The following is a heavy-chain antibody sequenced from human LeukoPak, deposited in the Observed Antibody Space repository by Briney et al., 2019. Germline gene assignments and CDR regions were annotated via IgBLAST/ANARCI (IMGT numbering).Heavy chain of an antibody. CDR1: GFTFSSYW. CDR2: IKQGGSEK. D-gene: IGHD2-15*01. V-gene: IGHV3-7*01. Sequence: QPGGSLRLSCAASGFTFSSYWMSWVRQAPGKGLEWVANIKQGGSEKYYVDSVKGRFTISRDNAKNSLYLQMNSLRAEDTAVYYCAREYCSGGSCYSYYYYYYMDVWGKGTTVTVSS. CDR3: AREYCSGGSCYSYYYYYYMDV. J-gene: IGHJ6*03.